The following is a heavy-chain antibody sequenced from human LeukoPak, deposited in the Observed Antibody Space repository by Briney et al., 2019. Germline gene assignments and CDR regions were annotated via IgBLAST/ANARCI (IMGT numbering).Heavy chain of an antibody. CDR3: ARDTGYSPDY. D-gene: IGHD6-13*01. CDR2: ISGSGGST. Sequence: GGSLRLSCAASGFIFSSYAMSWVRQAPGKGLEWVSGISGSGGSTYYADSVKGRFTISRDNSKKTLYLQMDSLRAEDTAVYYCARDTGYSPDYWGQGTLVTVSS. V-gene: IGHV3-23*01. CDR1: GFIFSSYA. J-gene: IGHJ4*02.